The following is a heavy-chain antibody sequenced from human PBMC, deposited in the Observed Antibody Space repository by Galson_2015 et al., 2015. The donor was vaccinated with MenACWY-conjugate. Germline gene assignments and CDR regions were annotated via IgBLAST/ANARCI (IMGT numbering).Heavy chain of an antibody. J-gene: IGHJ4*02. D-gene: IGHD6-19*01. V-gene: IGHV3-21*01. CDR3: ARATVAGAPGAAY. Sequence: SLRLSCAASGFTFSSYSMNWVRQAPGKGLEWVSSISSSSSYIYYADSVKGRFTISRDNAKNSLYLQMNSLRAEDTAVYYCARATVAGAPGAAYWGQGTLVTVSS. CDR2: ISSSSSYI. CDR1: GFTFSSYS.